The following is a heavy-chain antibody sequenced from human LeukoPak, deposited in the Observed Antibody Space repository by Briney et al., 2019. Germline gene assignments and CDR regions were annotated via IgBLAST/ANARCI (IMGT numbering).Heavy chain of an antibody. CDR2: ICIAGDT. CDR3: ARDRLSNGAGWYFDL. CDR1: GFTFSSYW. V-gene: IGHV3-13*04. D-gene: IGHD4/OR15-4a*01. J-gene: IGHJ2*01. Sequence: GGSLRLSCAASGFTFSSYWMHWVRQATGKGLEWVSAICIAGDTYYAGSVKGRFTISRENAKNSLYLQMNSLRAGDAAVYYCARDRLSNGAGWYFDLWGRGTLVTVSS.